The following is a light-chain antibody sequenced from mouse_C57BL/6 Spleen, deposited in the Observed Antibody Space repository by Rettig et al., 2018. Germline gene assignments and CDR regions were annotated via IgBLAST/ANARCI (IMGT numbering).Light chain of an antibody. CDR3: FQGSGYPYT. V-gene: IGKV4-63*01. Sequence: ENVLTQSPAIISASPGEKVTMTCSASSSVSYMHSYQQKSSTSPKLWIYDTSNLASGVPGRFSGSGSGNSCSLTISSMEAADVATYYCFQGSGYPYTFGGGTKLEIK. J-gene: IGKJ2*01. CDR1: SSVSY. CDR2: DTS.